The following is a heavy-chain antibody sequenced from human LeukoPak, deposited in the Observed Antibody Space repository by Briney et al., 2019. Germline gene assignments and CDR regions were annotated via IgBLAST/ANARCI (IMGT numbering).Heavy chain of an antibody. CDR2: ISSSSSTI. CDR3: ATLLWYPQ. Sequence: PGGSLRLSCAASGFTFSSYSMNWVRQAPGKGLEWVSYISSSSSTIYYADSVKGRFTISRDDAKNSLYPQMNSLRDEDTAVYFCATLLWYPQWGQGTLVTVSS. V-gene: IGHV3-48*02. D-gene: IGHD6-13*01. J-gene: IGHJ4*02. CDR1: GFTFSSYS.